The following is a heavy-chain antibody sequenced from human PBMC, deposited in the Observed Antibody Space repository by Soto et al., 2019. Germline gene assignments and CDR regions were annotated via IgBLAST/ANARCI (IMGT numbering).Heavy chain of an antibody. Sequence: EVHLLEFGGGLVQPGGSLRLSCAASGFTFSNYAMNWVRRAPGKGLEWVSGITGSSGRTFYADSVKGRFTISRDNSRDTVYFQMNSVRADDTAVYYCAKEYTSTSRGSFDYWGQGALVSVSS. J-gene: IGHJ4*02. V-gene: IGHV3-23*01. CDR2: ITGSSGRT. CDR3: AKEYTSTSRGSFDY. D-gene: IGHD1-26*01. CDR1: GFTFSNYA.